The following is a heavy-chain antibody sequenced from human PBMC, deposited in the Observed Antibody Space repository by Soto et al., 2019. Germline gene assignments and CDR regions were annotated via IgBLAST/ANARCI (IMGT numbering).Heavy chain of an antibody. D-gene: IGHD3-10*01. J-gene: IGHJ4*02. CDR2: MNPITGNT. CDR3: ARDGDYFGPGRSYFDS. Sequence: QVQLVQSGAEVKKPGASVKVSCKASGYTFTSYTINWVRQATGQGPEYMGWMNPITGNTGYAQKFQGRVTMTRDTSKSTAYMEVTSLGSEDTAVYYCARDGDYFGPGRSYFDSWGQGTLVTVSS. V-gene: IGHV1-8*01. CDR1: GYTFTSYT.